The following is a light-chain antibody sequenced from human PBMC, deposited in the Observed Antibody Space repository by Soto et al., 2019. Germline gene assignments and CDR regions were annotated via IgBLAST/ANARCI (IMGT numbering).Light chain of an antibody. CDR2: GAS. CDR1: QSVSRN. Sequence: VMTQAPATLSVSPGERATLSCRASQSVSRNLAWYQQKRGQAPRLLIYGASTRATGIPARFSGSGSGTEFTLYISSLQSEDFAVYYCQQYNNWPPYTFGQGTKLEIK. CDR3: QQYNNWPPYT. V-gene: IGKV3-15*01. J-gene: IGKJ2*01.